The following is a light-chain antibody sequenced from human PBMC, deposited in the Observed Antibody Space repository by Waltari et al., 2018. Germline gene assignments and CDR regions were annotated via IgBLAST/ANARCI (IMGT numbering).Light chain of an antibody. Sequence: SYELTQPHSVSVFPGQTARNTCSGEALPKQHAYWYQQKPGQAPVMVIYKDTERPSGIPERFSGSSSGTTVTLTISGVQAEDEADYYCQSADSSGTYWVFGGGTKLTVL. CDR2: KDT. CDR3: QSADSSGTYWV. CDR1: ALPKQH. V-gene: IGLV3-25*03. J-gene: IGLJ3*02.